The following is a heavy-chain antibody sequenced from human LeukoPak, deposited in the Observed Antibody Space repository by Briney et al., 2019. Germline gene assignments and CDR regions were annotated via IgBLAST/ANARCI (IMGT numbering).Heavy chain of an antibody. Sequence: GGSLRLSCAASGFTFSDYYMSWIRQAPGKGLEWVSYISSSGSTIYYADSVKGRFTISRDNAKNSLYLQMNSLRAEDTAVYYCAKDGAGFRYFDWLLNYWGQGTLVTVSS. D-gene: IGHD3-9*01. V-gene: IGHV3-11*04. CDR1: GFTFSDYY. CDR2: ISSSGSTI. CDR3: AKDGAGFRYFDWLLNY. J-gene: IGHJ4*02.